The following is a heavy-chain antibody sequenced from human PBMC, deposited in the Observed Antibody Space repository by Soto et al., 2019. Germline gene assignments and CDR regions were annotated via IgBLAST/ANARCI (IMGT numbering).Heavy chain of an antibody. CDR3: ASQTNYDILTGYMAHDAFDI. CDR2: IYYSGST. CDR1: VGSISSYY. J-gene: IGHJ3*02. Sequence: SETLSLTCTVSVGSISSYYWSWIRRPPGKGLEWIGYIYYSGSTNYDPSLKSRVTISVDTSKNQFSLKLSSVTAADTAVYYCASQTNYDILTGYMAHDAFDIWGQGTMVTVSS. D-gene: IGHD3-9*01. V-gene: IGHV4-59*01.